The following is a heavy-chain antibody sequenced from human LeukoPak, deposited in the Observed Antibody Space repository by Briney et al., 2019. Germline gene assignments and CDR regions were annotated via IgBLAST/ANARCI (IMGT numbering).Heavy chain of an antibody. J-gene: IGHJ6*02. Sequence: PGGSLRLSCAASGFTFSNYWMSWVRQAPGKGLEWVANIKQDGSEKYYVGSVKGRFTISRDNAKNSLFLQMNSLRAEDTAVYYCARGGYSSGYPVYYYGLGDWGQGTTVTFSS. CDR2: IKQDGSEK. V-gene: IGHV3-7*01. CDR3: ARGGYSSGYPVYYYGLGD. D-gene: IGHD5-18*01. CDR1: GFTFSNYW.